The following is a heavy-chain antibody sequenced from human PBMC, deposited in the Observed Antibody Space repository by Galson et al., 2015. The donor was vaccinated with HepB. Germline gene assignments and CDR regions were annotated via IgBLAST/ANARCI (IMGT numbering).Heavy chain of an antibody. CDR1: GFIFNSYG. CDR2: ISFDGSSI. J-gene: IGHJ4*02. Sequence: SLRLSCAASGFIFNSYGMHWVRQAPGKGLEWVAVISFDGSSIYYADSVKGRFTISRDSSKNTLYLQMNSLRAEDTAVYFCAKQREGTSWLSDYWGQGTLVTVSS. CDR3: AKQREGTSWLSDY. D-gene: IGHD6-13*01. V-gene: IGHV3-30*18.